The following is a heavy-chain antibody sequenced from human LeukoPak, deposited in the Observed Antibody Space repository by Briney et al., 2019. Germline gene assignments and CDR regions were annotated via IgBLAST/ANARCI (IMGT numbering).Heavy chain of an antibody. CDR1: GFTFSSFA. D-gene: IGHD6-13*01. Sequence: PGGSLRLSCAASGFTFSSFAITWVRQAPGKGLEWVAFIRSDGSDKYYTDSVKGRFTISRDNSKNTLYLQMNSLRAEDTAVYYCAKDEPYSSSWLHFHYWGQGTLVTVSS. J-gene: IGHJ4*02. CDR2: IRSDGSDK. CDR3: AKDEPYSSSWLHFHY. V-gene: IGHV3-30*02.